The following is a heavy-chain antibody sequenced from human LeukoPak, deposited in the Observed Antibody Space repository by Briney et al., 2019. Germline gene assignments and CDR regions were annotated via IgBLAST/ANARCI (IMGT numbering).Heavy chain of an antibody. Sequence: GASVKVSCKASGYTFTSYGISWVRQAPGQGLEWMGWISAYNGNTNYAQKFQGRVTMTRDTSISTAYMELSRLRSDDTAVYYCARERGYYYDSSGYYEEHWFDPWGQGTLVTVSS. J-gene: IGHJ5*02. V-gene: IGHV1-18*01. CDR2: ISAYNGNT. CDR1: GYTFTSYG. CDR3: ARERGYYYDSSGYYEEHWFDP. D-gene: IGHD3-22*01.